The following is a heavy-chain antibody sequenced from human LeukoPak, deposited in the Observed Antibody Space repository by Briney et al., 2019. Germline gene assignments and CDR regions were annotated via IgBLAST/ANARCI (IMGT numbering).Heavy chain of an antibody. D-gene: IGHD6-13*01. J-gene: IGHJ2*01. Sequence: TSETLSLTCTVSGVSFISHYWSWIRQPPGKGLEWIGYIYYSGSTDYNPSPRGRVTISVDTSKNQFSLKLYSVTAADTAVYYCARVGTGGWYFDLWGRGTLVTVSS. V-gene: IGHV4-59*11. CDR2: IYYSGST. CDR1: GVSFISHY. CDR3: ARVGTGGWYFDL.